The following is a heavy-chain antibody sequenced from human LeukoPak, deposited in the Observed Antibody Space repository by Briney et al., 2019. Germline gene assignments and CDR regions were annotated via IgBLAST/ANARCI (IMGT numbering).Heavy chain of an antibody. V-gene: IGHV3-23*01. CDR2: ISDSGGST. Sequence: PGGSLRLSCVASGFTFNTFGMTWVRQAPGKGLEWVSGISDSGGSTYYADPVKGRFTISRDNSKNTLYLQMNTLRAEDTAVYYCARDRNSPAKYYFDYWGQGTLVTVSS. D-gene: IGHD1-14*01. CDR1: GFTFNTFG. J-gene: IGHJ4*02. CDR3: ARDRNSPAKYYFDY.